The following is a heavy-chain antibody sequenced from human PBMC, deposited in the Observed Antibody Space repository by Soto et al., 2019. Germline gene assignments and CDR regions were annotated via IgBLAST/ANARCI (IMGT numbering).Heavy chain of an antibody. J-gene: IGHJ4*02. CDR2: ISSSGRKI. V-gene: IGHV3-21*02. CDR1: GFTFSASS. CDR3: ARDLTRESTTDYFDI. D-gene: IGHD1-1*01. Sequence: EVLLVQSGGGLARPGGSLRLSCGASGFTFSASSMNWVRQAPGKGLEWVSSISSSGRKIYYAGSVKGRFTISRDNAKNSLYLHMNGLTPADTAVYYCARDLTRESTTDYFDIWSQGSLVTVSS.